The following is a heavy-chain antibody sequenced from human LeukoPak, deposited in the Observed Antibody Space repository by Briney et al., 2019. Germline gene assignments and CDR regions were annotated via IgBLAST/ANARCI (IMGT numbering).Heavy chain of an antibody. V-gene: IGHV4-39*07. CDR1: GGSISSSSYY. J-gene: IGHJ1*01. Sequence: PSETLSLTCTVSGGSISSSSYYWGWIRQPPGKGLEWIGSIYYSGSTYYNPSLKSRVTISVDTSKNQFSLKLSSVTAADTAVYYCARVNVWGSYSVEYFQHWGQGTLVTVSS. CDR3: ARVNVWGSYSVEYFQH. D-gene: IGHD3-16*01. CDR2: IYYSGST.